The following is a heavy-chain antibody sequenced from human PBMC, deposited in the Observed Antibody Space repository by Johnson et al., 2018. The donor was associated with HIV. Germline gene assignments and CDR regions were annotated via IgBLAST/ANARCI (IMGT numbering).Heavy chain of an antibody. J-gene: IGHJ3*02. D-gene: IGHD5-24*01. CDR1: GFTFSSYA. CDR2: ISYDGSNK. CDR3: ARDHSRDEAFDI. Sequence: QVQLVESGGGVVQPGRSLRLSCAASGFTFSSYAMHWVRQAPGKGLEWVAVISYDGSNKYYEDSVKGRFTISRDNSKNTLYLQMNSLRAEDTAVYYCARDHSRDEAFDIWGQGTMVTVSS. V-gene: IGHV3-30*14.